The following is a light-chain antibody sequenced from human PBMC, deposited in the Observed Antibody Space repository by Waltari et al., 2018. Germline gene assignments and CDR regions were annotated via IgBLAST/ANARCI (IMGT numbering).Light chain of an antibody. CDR3: QQYHGDSPT. J-gene: IGKJ1*01. V-gene: IGKV1-5*01. Sequence: DTQMTQSPSTLSAYVGDRVTITCWASQNIYNWLAWYQQKPGEAPEVLIYDASSLRSGVPSRFSGSGSGTEFTLTISSLQPGDFATYYCQQYHGDSPTFGQGTRVEIK. CDR2: DAS. CDR1: QNIYNW.